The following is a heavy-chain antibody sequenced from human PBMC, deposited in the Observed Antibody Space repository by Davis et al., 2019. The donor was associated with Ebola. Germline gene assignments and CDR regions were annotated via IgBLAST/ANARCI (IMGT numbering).Heavy chain of an antibody. J-gene: IGHJ6*02. Sequence: PSETLSLTCAVYGGSFSGFHRSWIRQPPGKGLEWIGEISHSGSTNYNPSLKSRVTISMDTSKNQFSLRLSSVTAADTAVYYCARGSYYDTGGYYRGYYYFGMDVWGQGTTVTVSS. CDR3: ARGSYYDTGGYYRGYYYFGMDV. V-gene: IGHV4-34*01. CDR2: ISHSGST. D-gene: IGHD3-22*01. CDR1: GGSFSGFH.